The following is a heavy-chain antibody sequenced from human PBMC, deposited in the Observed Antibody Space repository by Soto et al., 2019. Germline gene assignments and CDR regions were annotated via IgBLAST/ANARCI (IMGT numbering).Heavy chain of an antibody. CDR3: ARPAGHDYRNFYLEY. Sequence: ASVKVSCKASGYIFTSYYMHWVRQAPGQGLEWMGIINPSGGSTSYAQKFQGRVTMTRDTSTSTVYMELSSLSSEDTAFYYCARPAGHDYRNFYLEYWGQGTLVTVSS. CDR1: GYIFTSYY. J-gene: IGHJ4*02. CDR2: INPSGGST. V-gene: IGHV1-46*01. D-gene: IGHD4-4*01.